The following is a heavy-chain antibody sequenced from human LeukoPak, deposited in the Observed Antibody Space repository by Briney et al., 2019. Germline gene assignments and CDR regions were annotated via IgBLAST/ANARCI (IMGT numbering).Heavy chain of an antibody. CDR1: GFTFSSYA. CDR2: ISGSGGST. Sequence: GGSLRLSCAASGFTFSSYAMSWVRQAPGKGLEWVSTISGSGGSTYYADSVKGRFTISRDNSKSTLYLQMNSLRAEDTAVYYCARVRDYDFWSGYYKREVYGMDVWGQGTTVTVSS. J-gene: IGHJ6*02. CDR3: ARVRDYDFWSGYYKREVYGMDV. V-gene: IGHV3-23*01. D-gene: IGHD3-3*01.